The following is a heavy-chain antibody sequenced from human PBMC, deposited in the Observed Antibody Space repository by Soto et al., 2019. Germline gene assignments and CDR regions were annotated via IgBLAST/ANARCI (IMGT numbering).Heavy chain of an antibody. CDR3: AKDVGFFRLAPGDA. V-gene: IGHV3-23*01. Sequence: GGSLRLSCAASGFTFSSYAVSWVRQAPGKGLEWVSAISGSGGSTYYADSVKGRFTISRDNSKNTLYLQMNSLRAEDTAVYYCAKDVGFFRLAPGDAWGPGTLVTVSS. D-gene: IGHD6-19*01. J-gene: IGHJ5*02. CDR2: ISGSGGST. CDR1: GFTFSSYA.